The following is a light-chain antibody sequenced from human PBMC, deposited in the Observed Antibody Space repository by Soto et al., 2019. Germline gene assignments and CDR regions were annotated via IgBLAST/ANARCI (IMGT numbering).Light chain of an antibody. Sequence: QSVLTQPASVSGSPGQSITISCTGTSSDVGSYNLVSWYQQHPGKAPKLMIYEGSKRPSGVSNRFSGSKSGNTASLTISGXXXXXXXXYYCCSYAGSSTPVVFGGGTKLTV. CDR3: CSYAGSSTPVV. CDR1: SSDVGSYNL. CDR2: EGS. V-gene: IGLV2-23*01. J-gene: IGLJ2*01.